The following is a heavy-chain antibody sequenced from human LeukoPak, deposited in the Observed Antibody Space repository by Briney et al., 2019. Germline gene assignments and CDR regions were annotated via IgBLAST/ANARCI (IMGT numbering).Heavy chain of an antibody. J-gene: IGHJ3*02. CDR2: IYSGGST. CDR1: GFTVSSNY. CDR3: AKDTSWNYYGAFDI. Sequence: GGSLRLSCAASGFTVSSNYMSWVRQAPGEGLEWVSVIYSGGSTYYADSVKGRFTISRDNSKNTLYLQMNSLRAEDTAVYYCAKDTSWNYYGAFDIWGQGTMVTVSS. V-gene: IGHV3-53*01. D-gene: IGHD3-10*01.